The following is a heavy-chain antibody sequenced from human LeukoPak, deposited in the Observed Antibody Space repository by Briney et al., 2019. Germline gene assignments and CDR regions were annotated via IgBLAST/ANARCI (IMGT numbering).Heavy chain of an antibody. D-gene: IGHD2-8*01. CDR3: ARDCTNAGSGMDV. V-gene: IGHV4-59*01. Sequence: SETLSLTCTVSGGSISSYYWSWIRQPPGKGLEWIGYIYYSGSTNYNPSLKSRVTISVDTSKNQFSLKLSSVTAADTAVYYCARDCTNAGSGMDVWGQGTTVTVS. CDR2: IYYSGST. CDR1: GGSISSYY. J-gene: IGHJ6*02.